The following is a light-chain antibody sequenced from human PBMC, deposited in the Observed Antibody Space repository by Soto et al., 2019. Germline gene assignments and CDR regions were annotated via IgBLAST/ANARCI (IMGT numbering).Light chain of an antibody. CDR2: TNN. CDR1: SSNIGINT. Sequence: QSVLTQPPSASVTPEQTVTISCSGSSSNIGINTVSWYQQLPGTAPKLLIYTNNQRPSGVPDRFSGSKSDSSASLAISGLQSADEADYYCAAWDDSLNAYVFGTGTKVTVL. CDR3: AAWDDSLNAYV. J-gene: IGLJ1*01. V-gene: IGLV1-44*01.